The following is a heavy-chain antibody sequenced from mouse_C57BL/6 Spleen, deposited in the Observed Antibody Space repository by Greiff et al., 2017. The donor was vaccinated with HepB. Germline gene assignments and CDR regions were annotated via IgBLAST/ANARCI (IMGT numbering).Heavy chain of an antibody. CDR2: INYDGSST. J-gene: IGHJ1*03. V-gene: IGHV5-16*01. D-gene: IGHD1-1*01. CDR1: GFTFRDYY. CDR3: AREGDYYGSSYDWYFDV. Sequence: EVQLVESAGGLVQPGSSMKLSCTASGFTFRDYYMAWVRQVPEKGLEWVAHINYDGSSTYYLDSLKSRFIISRDNAKTILYLHMSSLKSEDTATYYGAREGDYYGSSYDWYFDVWGTGTTVTVSS.